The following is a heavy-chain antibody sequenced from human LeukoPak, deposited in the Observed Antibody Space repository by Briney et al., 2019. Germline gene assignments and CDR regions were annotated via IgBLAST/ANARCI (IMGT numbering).Heavy chain of an antibody. CDR2: IKQDGTEK. D-gene: IGHD3-22*01. Sequence: PGGSLRPSCAASGFIFTSYWMSWVRQAPGKGLEWVANIKQDGTEKYYVDSVKGRFTISRDNAKNSLYLQMNSLRAEDTAVYYCARRSPYYDSSGYSGYFDYWGQGTPVTVSS. CDR1: GFIFTSYW. V-gene: IGHV3-7*01. J-gene: IGHJ4*02. CDR3: ARRSPYYDSSGYSGYFDY.